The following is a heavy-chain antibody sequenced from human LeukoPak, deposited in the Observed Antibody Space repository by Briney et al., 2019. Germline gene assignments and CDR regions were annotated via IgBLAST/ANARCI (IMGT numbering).Heavy chain of an antibody. V-gene: IGHV1-69*13. Sequence: ASVKVSCKASGGTFSSYAISWVRQAPGQGLEWMGGIIPIFGTANYAQKFQGRVTITADESTSTAYMELSSLRSEDTAVYYCARDRVYSSSWYDRLFGAFDIWGQGTMVIVSS. CDR1: GGTFSSYA. J-gene: IGHJ3*02. D-gene: IGHD6-13*01. CDR3: ARDRVYSSSWYDRLFGAFDI. CDR2: IIPIFGTA.